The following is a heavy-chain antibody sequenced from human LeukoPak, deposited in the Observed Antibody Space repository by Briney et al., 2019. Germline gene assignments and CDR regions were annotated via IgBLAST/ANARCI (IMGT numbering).Heavy chain of an antibody. CDR2: ISAYNGNT. D-gene: IGHD3-10*01. CDR3: ARDESITMVRGVTFDY. Sequence: ASVKVSCKASGYTLTSYGISWVRQAPGQGLEWMGWISAYNGNTNYAQKLQGRVTMTTDTSTSTAYMELRSLRSDDTAVYYCARDESITMVRGVTFDYWGQGTLVTVSS. J-gene: IGHJ4*02. V-gene: IGHV1-18*01. CDR1: GYTLTSYG.